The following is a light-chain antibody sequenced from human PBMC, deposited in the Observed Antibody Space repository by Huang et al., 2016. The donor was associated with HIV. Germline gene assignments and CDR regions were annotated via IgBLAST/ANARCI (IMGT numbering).Light chain of an antibody. V-gene: IGKV1-27*01. J-gene: IGKJ1*01. CDR1: QGISNY. CDR3: QKYNSAPRT. Sequence: DIQMTQSPSSLSASVGDRVTITCRASQGISNYLAWYQHKPGKVPKLLIYAASTLQSEVPARFSGSGSGTDFTLTISSLQPEDVATYYCQKYNSAPRTFGQGTKVEIK. CDR2: AAS.